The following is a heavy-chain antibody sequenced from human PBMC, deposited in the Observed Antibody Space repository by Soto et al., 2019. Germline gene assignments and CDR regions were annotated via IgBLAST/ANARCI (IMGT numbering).Heavy chain of an antibody. J-gene: IGHJ4*02. Sequence: QVQLVESGGGVVQPGRSLRLSCAASGFTFSSYGMHWVRQAPGKGLEWVAVIWYDGSNKYYADSVKGRFTISRDNSNHTLYLQMTSLRAEDTAVYYCARDLALLEHSSGCFPPADWGQGTLVTFSS. CDR3: ARDLALLEHSSGCFPPAD. CDR2: IWYDGSNK. D-gene: IGHD6-19*01. CDR1: GFTFSSYG. V-gene: IGHV3-33*01.